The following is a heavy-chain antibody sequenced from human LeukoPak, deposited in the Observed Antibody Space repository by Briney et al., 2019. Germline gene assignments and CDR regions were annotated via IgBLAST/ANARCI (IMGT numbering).Heavy chain of an antibody. V-gene: IGHV1-24*01. CDR1: GYTLTELS. Sequence: ASVKVSRKVSGYTLTELSMHWVRQAPGKGLEWMGGFDPEDGETIYAQKFQGRVTMTEDTSTDTAYMELSSLRSEDTAVYYCATAIKVIAARPFDYWGQGTLVTVSS. D-gene: IGHD6-25*01. CDR3: ATAIKVIAARPFDY. J-gene: IGHJ4*02. CDR2: FDPEDGET.